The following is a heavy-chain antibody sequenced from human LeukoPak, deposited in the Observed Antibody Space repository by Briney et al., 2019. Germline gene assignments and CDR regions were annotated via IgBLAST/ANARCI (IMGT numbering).Heavy chain of an antibody. V-gene: IGHV1-46*01. CDR2: INPSGGST. CDR1: GYTFTSYY. CDR3: ARVAWSSHDAFDI. J-gene: IGHJ3*02. D-gene: IGHD6-13*01. Sequence: ASVKVSCKASGYTFTSYYMHWVRQAPGQGLEWMGIINPSGGSTSYAQKFQGRVTMTRDTSISTAYMELSRLRSDDTAVYYCARVAWSSHDAFDIWGQGTMVTVSS.